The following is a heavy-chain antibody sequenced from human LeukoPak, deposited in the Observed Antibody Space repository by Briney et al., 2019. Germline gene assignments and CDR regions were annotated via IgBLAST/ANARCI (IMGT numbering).Heavy chain of an antibody. J-gene: IGHJ4*02. Sequence: SETLSLTCTVSGGSISSGSYYWSWIRQPPGKGLEWIAYIYYSGSTNYNPSLKSRVTVSVDTSKNQFSLKLSSVTAADTAVYYCARDSDYGYPGPFDDWGQGTLVTVSS. CDR2: IYYSGST. D-gene: IGHD5-18*01. CDR3: ARDSDYGYPGPFDD. CDR1: GGSISSGSYY. V-gene: IGHV4-61*01.